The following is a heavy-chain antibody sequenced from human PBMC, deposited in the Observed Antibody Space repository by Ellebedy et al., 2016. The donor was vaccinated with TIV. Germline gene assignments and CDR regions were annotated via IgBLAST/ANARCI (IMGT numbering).Heavy chain of an antibody. CDR3: ARGFLSKWLDP. CDR2: VYYSGSP. CDR1: GGSTSTYH. V-gene: IGHV4-59*01. D-gene: IGHD2/OR15-2a*01. Sequence: MPSETLSLTCTVSGGSTSTYHWTWIRQPPGKGLEWIGNVYYSGSPNYNPSLKSRVTISLDTSKKQFSLKLDSVTAADTAVYYCARGFLSKWLDPWGRGILVTVAS. J-gene: IGHJ5*02.